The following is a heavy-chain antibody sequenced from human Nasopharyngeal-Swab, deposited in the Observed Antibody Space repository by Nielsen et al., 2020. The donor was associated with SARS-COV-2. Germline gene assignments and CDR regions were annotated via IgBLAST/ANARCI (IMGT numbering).Heavy chain of an antibody. J-gene: IGHJ4*02. Sequence: SQTLSLTCAISGDSVSSHSAGWNWIRQSPSRGLEWLGRTLYRSKWYNDYAESVKSRLAVNPDTSKNQFSLQLNSATPEATAVYYCARGRDFSFDSWGQGTLVTASS. CDR1: GDSVSSHSAG. V-gene: IGHV6-1*01. CDR3: ARGRDFSFDS. D-gene: IGHD3-3*01. CDR2: TLYRSKWYN.